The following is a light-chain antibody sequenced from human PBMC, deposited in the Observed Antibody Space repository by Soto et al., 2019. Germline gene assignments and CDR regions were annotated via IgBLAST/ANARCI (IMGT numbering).Light chain of an antibody. V-gene: IGKV2-28*01. Sequence: IVLTQSPLSLAVTPGEPASISCRSSQSLLHGNGYNYLDWYLQKPGQSPQLLIYLGSNRASGVPDRFSGSGSGTDFTLRISRVEAEDVGVYYCMEALQTSFTFGPGTKVDLK. CDR3: MEALQTSFT. J-gene: IGKJ3*01. CDR1: QSLLHGNGYNY. CDR2: LGS.